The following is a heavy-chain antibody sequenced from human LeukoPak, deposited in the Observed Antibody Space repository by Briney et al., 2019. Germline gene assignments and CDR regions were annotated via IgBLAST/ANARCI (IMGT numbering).Heavy chain of an antibody. CDR2: INPNSGGT. J-gene: IGHJ6*02. CDR3: ARVESSIASPVGYYYYYGMDV. CDR1: GYTFTGYY. D-gene: IGHD6-6*01. V-gene: IGHV1-2*02. Sequence: ASVRVSCKASGYTFTGYYMHWVRQAPGQGLEWMGWINPNSGGTNYAQKFQGRVTMTRDTSISTAYMELSRLRSDDTAVYYCARVESSIASPVGYYYYYGMDVWGQGTTVTVSS.